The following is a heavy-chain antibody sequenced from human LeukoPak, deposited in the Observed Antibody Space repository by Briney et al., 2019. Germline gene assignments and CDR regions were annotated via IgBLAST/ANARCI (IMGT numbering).Heavy chain of an antibody. J-gene: IGHJ6*03. D-gene: IGHD2-21*01. CDR1: GYTFTSYY. V-gene: IGHV1-46*01. CDR3: ARGCGGDCYPIYYYYYYMDV. Sequence: ALVEVSCKASGYTFTSYYMHWVRQAPGQGLEWMGIINPSGGSTSYAQKFQGRVTMTRDTSTSTVYMELSSLRSEDTAVYYCARGCGGDCYPIYYYYYYMDVWGKGTTVTVSS. CDR2: INPSGGST.